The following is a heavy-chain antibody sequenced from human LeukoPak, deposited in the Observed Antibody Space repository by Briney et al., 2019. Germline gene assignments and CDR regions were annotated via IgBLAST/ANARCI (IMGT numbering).Heavy chain of an antibody. J-gene: IGHJ4*02. CDR2: IRGSGGST. Sequence: GGSLRLSCAASGFTFSSYAMSWVRQAPGKGREWVSPIRGSGGSTYYADSVKGRFTISRDNSKNTLYLQMNSLRAEDTAVYYCAKEHGYSYGYDFDYWAREPWSPSPQ. CDR1: GFTFSSYA. CDR3: AKEHGYSYGYDFDY. V-gene: IGHV3-23*01. D-gene: IGHD5-18*01.